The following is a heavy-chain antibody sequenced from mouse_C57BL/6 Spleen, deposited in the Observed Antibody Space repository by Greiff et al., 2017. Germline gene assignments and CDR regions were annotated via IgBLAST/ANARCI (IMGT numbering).Heavy chain of an antibody. CDR3: SNAYYSNPCYIDY. CDR2: IYPGDGDT. Sequence: QVQLQQSGPELVKPGASVKISCKASGYAFSSSWMNWVKQRPGKGLEWIGRIYPGDGDTNYNGKFKGKATLTADKSSSTAYMQLSSLTPEYSAVYFCSNAYYSNPCYIDYWGQGTTLTVSS. CDR1: GYAFSSSW. J-gene: IGHJ2*01. D-gene: IGHD2-5*01. V-gene: IGHV1-82*01.